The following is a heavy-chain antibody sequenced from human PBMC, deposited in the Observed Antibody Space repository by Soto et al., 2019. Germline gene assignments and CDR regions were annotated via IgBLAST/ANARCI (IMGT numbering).Heavy chain of an antibody. CDR3: ASLGNEGVCVVVITDLYYFDY. Sequence: PSETLSLTCTVSGGSISSSSYYWGWIRQPPGKGLEWIGSIYYSGSTYYNPSPKSRVTISVDTSKNQFSLKLSSVTAADTAVYYCASLGNEGVCVVVITDLYYFDYWGQGNPVTVSS. CDR2: IYYSGST. J-gene: IGHJ4*02. CDR1: GGSISSSSYY. V-gene: IGHV4-39*01. D-gene: IGHD3-22*01.